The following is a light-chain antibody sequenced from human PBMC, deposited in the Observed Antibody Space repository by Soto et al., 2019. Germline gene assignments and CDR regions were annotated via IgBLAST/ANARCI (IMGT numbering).Light chain of an antibody. CDR1: HSVSSN. CDR3: QQYGSSPST. V-gene: IGKV3-20*01. Sequence: TQSPAPLSVSPGERATLSCRARHSVSSNLAWYQQKPGQAPRRLIFGASSRATGIPDRFSGSGSGTDFTLTISRLEPEDFAVYYCQQYGSSPSTFGQGTKVDNK. J-gene: IGKJ1*01. CDR2: GAS.